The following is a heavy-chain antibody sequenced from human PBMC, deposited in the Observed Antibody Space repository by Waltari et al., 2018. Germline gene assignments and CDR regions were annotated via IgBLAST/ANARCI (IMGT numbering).Heavy chain of an antibody. CDR3: ARDLRNTITWAYYYGIDV. Sequence: QVQLQPSGPGLVKPSQTLPLTCPISGDTVSSNSPAWNWLRQSPSRGLEWLGRTYYRSKWYNDYAVSVKSRISIKPDTSKNQFSLQLTSVTPEDTAVYFCARDLRNTITWAYYYGIDVWGQGTTVTVSS. D-gene: IGHD2-2*01. J-gene: IGHJ6*02. CDR1: GDTVSSNSPA. CDR2: TYYRSKWYN. V-gene: IGHV6-1*01.